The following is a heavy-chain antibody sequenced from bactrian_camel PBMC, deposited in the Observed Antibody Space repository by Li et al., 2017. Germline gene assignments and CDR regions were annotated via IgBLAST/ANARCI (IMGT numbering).Heavy chain of an antibody. Sequence: VQLVESGGGSVQAGGSLRLSCAASGYTYFSYNMAWFRQTPGKEREGVAGIDSDGSTKYTDSVKGRFTISRDNAKNTVYLQMSSLKSEDTALYYCATRSLGGWWTTRSEIYFGYWGQGTQVTVS. CDR3: ATRSLGGWWTTRSEIYFGY. J-gene: IGHJ6*01. V-gene: IGHV3S10*01. CDR2: IDSDGST. D-gene: IGHD3*01. CDR1: GYTYFSYN.